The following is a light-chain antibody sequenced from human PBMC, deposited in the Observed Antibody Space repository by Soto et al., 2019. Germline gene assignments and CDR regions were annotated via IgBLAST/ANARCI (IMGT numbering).Light chain of an antibody. CDR1: QSVSSN. CDR3: QQFNDWPLT. J-gene: IGKJ4*01. CDR2: DIS. V-gene: IGKV3D-15*01. Sequence: EIVMTKSPATRSVSPGERATLSCRASQSVSSNLAWYQQKPGQAPSLLIYDISARATGIPTRFSGSGSGTEFNLTISILHTQDFAVYYCQQFNDWPLTFGGGTKVEI.